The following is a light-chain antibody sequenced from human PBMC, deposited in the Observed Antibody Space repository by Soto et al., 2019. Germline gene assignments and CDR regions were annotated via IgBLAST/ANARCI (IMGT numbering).Light chain of an antibody. J-gene: IGKJ4*01. CDR2: GAS. Sequence: EIVLTQSPGTLSLSPGERATLSCRASQSVPSRHLAWYQQKPGQAPRLLIYGASSRATGIPDRFSGSGSGTDVSLTISRLEPEDFAVYYCHQYVSPPLTFGGGTKVEVK. V-gene: IGKV3-20*01. CDR1: QSVPSRH. CDR3: HQYVSPPLT.